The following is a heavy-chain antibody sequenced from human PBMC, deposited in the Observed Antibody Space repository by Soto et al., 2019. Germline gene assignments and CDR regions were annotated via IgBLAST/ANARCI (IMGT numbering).Heavy chain of an antibody. V-gene: IGHV4-39*01. Sequence: PSETLSLTCTVSGGSISSSSYYWAWIRQPPGKGLEWIGSIYYSGSTYYNPSLKSRVTISVDTSKNQFSLKLSSVTAADTAVYYCARHWVVTTVTTAGWFDPWGQGTLVTVSS. CDR3: ARHWVVTTVTTAGWFDP. CDR1: GGSISSSSYY. CDR2: IYYSGST. D-gene: IGHD4-17*01. J-gene: IGHJ5*02.